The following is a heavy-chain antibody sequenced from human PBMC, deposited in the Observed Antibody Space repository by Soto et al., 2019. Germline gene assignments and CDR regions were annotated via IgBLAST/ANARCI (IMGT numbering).Heavy chain of an antibody. D-gene: IGHD3-22*01. CDR1: GGAIIRYD. CDR2: ICYSGST. CDR3: VRDWGPHYDDSSGYYRPFDY. V-gene: IGHV4-59*01. Sequence: SEALSLTCADSGGAIIRYDWSWFRQPPGKELEWSGYICYSGSTNYNPSLKSRVTISVHTTKNQFSLKLSSVTAGDTVVYYSVRDWGPHYDDSSGYYRPFDYWGQGTLVTVSS. J-gene: IGHJ4*02.